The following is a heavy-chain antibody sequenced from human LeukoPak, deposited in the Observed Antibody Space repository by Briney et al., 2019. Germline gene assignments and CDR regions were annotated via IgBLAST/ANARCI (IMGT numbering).Heavy chain of an antibody. V-gene: IGHV3-7*01. CDR2: IKEDGSEE. CDR3: AREGGYTSSPLY. D-gene: IGHD6-6*01. CDR1: GFNFGEFW. Sequence: GGSLRLSCAASGFNFGEFWMAWVRQTPGKGLEWVADIKEDGSEEFYVDSVKGRFTISRDNAKNSLYLQMNSLRAEDTAVYYCAREGGYTSSPLYWGQGALVIVSS. J-gene: IGHJ4*02.